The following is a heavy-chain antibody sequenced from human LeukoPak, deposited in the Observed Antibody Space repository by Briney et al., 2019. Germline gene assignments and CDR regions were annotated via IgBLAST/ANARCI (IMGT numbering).Heavy chain of an antibody. CDR2: MNPNSGNT. D-gene: IGHD3-22*01. CDR3: ARAHYYDSSGYYPDY. CDR1: GYTFTSYD. V-gene: IGHV1-8*01. J-gene: IGHJ4*02. Sequence: ASVKVSCKASGYTFTSYDINWVRQAPGQGLEWMGWMNPNSGNTGYAQKFQGRVTMTRNTSISTAYMELSSLRSEDTAVYYCARAHYYDSSGYYPDYWGQGTLVTVS.